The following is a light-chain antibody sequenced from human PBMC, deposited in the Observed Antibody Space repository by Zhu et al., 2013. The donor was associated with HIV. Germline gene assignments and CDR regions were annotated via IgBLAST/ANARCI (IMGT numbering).Light chain of an antibody. CDR1: QSVSSNY. J-gene: IGKJ2*01. V-gene: IGKV3-20*01. CDR3: QQYGRPPNT. Sequence: EIVLTQSPGTLSLSPGERATLSCRASQSVSSNYLAWYQQKPGQAPRLLIHGASNRPTGIPDRFSGSGSGTDFTLTISRLEPEDFAVYYCQQYGRPPNTFGQGTKLEIK. CDR2: GAS.